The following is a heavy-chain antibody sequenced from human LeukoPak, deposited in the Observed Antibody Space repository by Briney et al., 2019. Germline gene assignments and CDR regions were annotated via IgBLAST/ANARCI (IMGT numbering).Heavy chain of an antibody. CDR2: IKLDGSEK. CDR1: GFIFSNYW. D-gene: IGHD6-13*01. V-gene: IGHV3-7*05. Sequence: GGSLRLSCAASGFIFSNYWMSWVRQAPGKGLEWVANIKLDGSEKYYVDSVKGRFTISRDNAKNSLYLQMNSLRAEDTAVYYCAREQQLVHWGQGTLVTVSS. CDR3: AREQQLVH. J-gene: IGHJ4*02.